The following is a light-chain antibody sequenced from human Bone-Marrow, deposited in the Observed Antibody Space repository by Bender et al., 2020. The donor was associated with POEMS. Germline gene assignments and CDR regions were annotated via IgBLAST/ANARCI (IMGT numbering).Light chain of an antibody. V-gene: IGLV2-23*02. J-gene: IGLJ3*02. CDR1: SSDVGSYNL. CDR2: EVS. CDR3: AVWDDSLNGWV. Sequence: QSALTQPASVSGSPGQSITISCSGTSSDVGSYNLVSWYQRHPGKAPKLMIYEVSKRPSGVSNRFSGSKSGNTASLTISGLQAEDEADYYCAVWDDSLNGWVFGGGTKLTVL.